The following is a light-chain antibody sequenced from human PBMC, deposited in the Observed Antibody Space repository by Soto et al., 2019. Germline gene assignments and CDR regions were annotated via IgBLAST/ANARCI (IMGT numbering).Light chain of an antibody. CDR2: GAS. Sequence: EIVLTQSPGTLSLSPGERATLSCRASESITSNFLAWYQQKPGQAPRLLIYGASSRATGIPDRFSGSGSERYLTLTINRLEPEDVAVYFCQQYGRSPLMYTFGQGTKLEIK. J-gene: IGKJ2*01. CDR1: ESITSNF. V-gene: IGKV3-20*01. CDR3: QQYGRSPLMYT.